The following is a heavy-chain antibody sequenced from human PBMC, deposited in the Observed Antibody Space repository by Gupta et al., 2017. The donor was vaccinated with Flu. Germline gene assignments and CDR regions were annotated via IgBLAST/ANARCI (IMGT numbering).Heavy chain of an antibody. V-gene: IGHV4-39*01. Sequence: ISSSNFCGGCIRQRQGEGREWIGSIYYSGSTDDTPSLKSRMNMYVDTSKNQFYLTLNFVNDAETAVYYCARQCVSEVGYDYWGQGTLVTVSS. J-gene: IGHJ4*01. CDR2: IYYSGST. CDR3: ARQCVSEVGYDY. D-gene: IGHD3-22*01. CDR1: ISSSNFC.